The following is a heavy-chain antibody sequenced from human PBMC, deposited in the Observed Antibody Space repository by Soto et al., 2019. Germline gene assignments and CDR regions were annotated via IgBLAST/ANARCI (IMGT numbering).Heavy chain of an antibody. CDR2: ISHVGST. D-gene: IGHD3-22*01. V-gene: IGHV4-34*01. J-gene: IGHJ4*02. CDR1: GGSFSDYY. Sequence: QVQLQQWGAGLLKPSETLSLTCVVYGGSFSDYYWSWIRQPPGKGLEWIGEISHVGSTNYNSSLRSRVTISVDTSRRQFSLNLTSVTAADTAVYYCARIHYYYDTNGFDYWGQGTLVTVSS. CDR3: ARIHYYYDTNGFDY.